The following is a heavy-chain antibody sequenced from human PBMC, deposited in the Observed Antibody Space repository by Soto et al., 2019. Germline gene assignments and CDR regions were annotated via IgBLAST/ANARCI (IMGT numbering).Heavy chain of an antibody. CDR1: GGSISSYY. D-gene: IGHD3-10*01. CDR3: ARTGEGRDYYGMDV. J-gene: IGHJ6*02. Sequence: PXATLSLTCTVSGGSISSYYWSGIRQPPGKGLEWIGYIYYSGSTNYNPSLKSRVTISVDTSRNQFSLKLSSVTAADTAVYYCARTGEGRDYYGMDVWGQGTTVTVSS. CDR2: IYYSGST. V-gene: IGHV4-59*01.